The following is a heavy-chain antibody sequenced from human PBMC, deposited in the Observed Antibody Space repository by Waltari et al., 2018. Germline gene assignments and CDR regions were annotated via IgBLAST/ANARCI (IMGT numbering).Heavy chain of an antibody. CDR3: ARLGTGTFDY. Sequence: QLQLQESGPGLVKPSETLSLTCTVSGGSISSSSYYWGWIRQPPGKGLEWIGSIYYSGSTYYNPSLKSRVTISVYTSKNQFSLKLSSVTAADTAVYYCARLGTGTFDYWGQGTPVTVSS. CDR1: GGSISSSSYY. V-gene: IGHV4-39*01. J-gene: IGHJ4*02. D-gene: IGHD1-7*01. CDR2: IYYSGST.